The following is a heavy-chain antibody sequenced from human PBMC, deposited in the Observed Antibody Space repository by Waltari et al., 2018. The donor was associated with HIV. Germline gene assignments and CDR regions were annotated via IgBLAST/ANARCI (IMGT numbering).Heavy chain of an antibody. Sequence: EVQLVESGGGLVKPGGSLRLSCAASGFTFSSYSMNWVRQAPGKGLEWVSSISSSSYIYYADSVKGRFTISRDNAKNSLYLQMNSLRAEDTAVYYCARVPQWVTMVQGPPYYYYYGMDVWGQGTTVTVSS. J-gene: IGHJ6*02. D-gene: IGHD3-10*01. CDR2: ISSSSYI. CDR3: ARVPQWVTMVQGPPYYYYYGMDV. CDR1: GFTFSSYS. V-gene: IGHV3-21*01.